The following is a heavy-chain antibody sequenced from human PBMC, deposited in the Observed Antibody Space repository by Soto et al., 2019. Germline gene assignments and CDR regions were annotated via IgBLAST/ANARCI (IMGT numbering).Heavy chain of an antibody. CDR2: IYYSGST. D-gene: IGHD2-15*01. CDR1: GGSISSRDYY. CDR3: ARVNCSGGSRQMFDY. V-gene: IGHV4-30-4*01. Sequence: SETLSLTCTLSGGSISSRDYYWSWIREPPGKGLEWIGYIYYSGSTYYNPSLKSRVTISVDTSKNQFSLKLSSVTAADTAVYYCARVNCSGGSRQMFDYWGQGTLVTVSS. J-gene: IGHJ4*02.